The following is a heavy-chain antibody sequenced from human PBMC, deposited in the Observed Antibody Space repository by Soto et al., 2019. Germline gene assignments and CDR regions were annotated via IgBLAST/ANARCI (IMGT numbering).Heavy chain of an antibody. CDR3: AASCVGCGGFNYYGMDG. CDR2: IYYSGST. CDR1: GGSISSGGYY. Sequence: QVQLQESGPGLVKPSQTLSLTCTVSGGSISSGGYYWSWIRQHPGKGLEWIGYIYYSGSTYYNPSRKSRVTRSVGTSKNLFARKLSSVTAADTAVYYCAASCVGCGGFNYYGMDGWGQGTTVAVSS. V-gene: IGHV4-31*03. J-gene: IGHJ6*02. D-gene: IGHD2-21*01.